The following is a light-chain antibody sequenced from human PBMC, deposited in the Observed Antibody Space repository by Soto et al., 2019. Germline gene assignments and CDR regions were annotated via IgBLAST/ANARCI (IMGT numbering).Light chain of an antibody. Sequence: QSVLTQPPSASGTPGQRVTISCSGSSPNIGSNYVYWYQQLPGTAPKLLIYRNNQRPSGVPDRFSGSKSGTSACLAISGLRSEDEADYYRAAWDDSLSGVVFGGGTQLTVL. CDR3: AAWDDSLSGVV. J-gene: IGLJ2*01. CDR2: RNN. CDR1: SPNIGSNY. V-gene: IGLV1-47*01.